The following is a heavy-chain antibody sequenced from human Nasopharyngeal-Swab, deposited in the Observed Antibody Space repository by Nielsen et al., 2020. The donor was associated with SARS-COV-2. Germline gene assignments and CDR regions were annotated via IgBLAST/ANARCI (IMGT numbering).Heavy chain of an antibody. CDR2: IYYSGST. J-gene: IGHJ4*02. D-gene: IGHD1-26*01. V-gene: IGHV4-31*03. CDR3: AREAVGGLVDS. CDR1: GGSISSGGYY. Sequence: SETLSLTCTVSGGSISSGGYYWSWIRQHPGKGLEWIGYIYYSGSTYYNPSLKSRVTISVDTSKNQFSLKLNSVTAADTAVYYCAREAVGGLVDSWGQGTLVTVSS.